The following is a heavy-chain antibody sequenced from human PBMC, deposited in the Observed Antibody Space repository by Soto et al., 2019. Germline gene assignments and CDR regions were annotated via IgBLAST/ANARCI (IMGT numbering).Heavy chain of an antibody. CDR1: GFSLSTSGVG. CDR2: IYWDDDK. D-gene: IGHD3-16*01. J-gene: IGHJ5*02. V-gene: IGHV2-5*02. CDR3: AHRRDRGGWFDP. Sequence: QITLKESGPTLVKPTQTLTLTCTFSGFSLSTSGVGVGWIRQPPGKALEWLALIYWDDDKRYSPSLKSRLTITKDTSKNQVVLTMTSMDPVDTATYYCAHRRDRGGWFDPWGQGTLVTVSS.